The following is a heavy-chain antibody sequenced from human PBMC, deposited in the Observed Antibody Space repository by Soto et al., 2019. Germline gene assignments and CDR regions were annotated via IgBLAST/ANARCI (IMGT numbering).Heavy chain of an antibody. CDR3: ARQKSIAAFSFDP. CDR2: IYYSGST. V-gene: IGHV4-59*08. J-gene: IGHJ5*02. CDR1: GGSMSSYY. Sequence: PSETLSLTCTVSGGSMSSYYWSWIRQPPGKGLEWIGYIYYSGSTNYNPSLKSRVTISVDTSKNQFSLKLSSVTAADTAVYYCARQKSIAAFSFDPWGQGTLVTVSS. D-gene: IGHD6-6*01.